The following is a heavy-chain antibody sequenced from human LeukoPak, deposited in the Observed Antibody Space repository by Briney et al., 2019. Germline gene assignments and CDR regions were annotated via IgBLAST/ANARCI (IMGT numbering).Heavy chain of an antibody. D-gene: IGHD2-2*01. J-gene: IGHJ4*02. V-gene: IGHV4-31*03. CDR3: ARVEYQLLLAAY. CDR1: GGSISSGGYY. CDR2: IYYSGST. Sequence: SETLSLTCTVSGGSISSGGYYWSWIRQHPGKGLEWIGYIYYSGSTYYNPSLKSRVTISVATSKNQFSLKLSSVTAADTAVYYCARVEYQLLLAAYWGQGTLVTVSS.